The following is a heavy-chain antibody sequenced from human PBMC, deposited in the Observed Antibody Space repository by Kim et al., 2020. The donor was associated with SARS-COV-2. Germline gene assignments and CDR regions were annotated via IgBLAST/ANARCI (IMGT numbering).Heavy chain of an antibody. Sequence: YYNPSLKSRVTISVDTSKNRFSLKLSSVTAADTAVYYGARPLRFSNWFDPWGQGTLVTVSS. V-gene: IGHV4-39*01. CDR3: ARPLRFSNWFDP. D-gene: IGHD4-17*01. J-gene: IGHJ5*02.